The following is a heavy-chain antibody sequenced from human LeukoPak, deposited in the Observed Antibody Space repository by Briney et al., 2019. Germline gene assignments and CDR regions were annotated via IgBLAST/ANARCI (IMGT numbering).Heavy chain of an antibody. D-gene: IGHD4-17*01. V-gene: IGHV3-15*01. CDR2: IKSKSDGGTT. J-gene: IGHJ3*02. Sequence: PGGSLRLSCAASGFSFSYAWMSWVRQAPGKGLEWVGRIKSKSDGGTTDYSTPVKGRFTISRDDSKNALYLQMNSLKTEDTAVYYCARGKILVEAVSDWAYGDYGDRAFDIWGQGTMVTVSS. CDR1: GFSFSYAW. CDR3: ARGKILVEAVSDWAYGDYGDRAFDI.